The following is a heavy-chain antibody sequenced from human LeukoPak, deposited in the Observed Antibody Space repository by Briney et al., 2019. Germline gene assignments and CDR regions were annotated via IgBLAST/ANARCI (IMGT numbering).Heavy chain of an antibody. J-gene: IGHJ5*02. V-gene: IGHV5-51*01. CDR1: GYTFENHW. CDR2: IYPDDSDT. CDR3: ARQGVAVAGTLWLDP. D-gene: IGHD6-19*01. Sequence: GESLKISCRGSGYTFENHWIAWVRQLPGQGLEWMGIIYPDDSDTTYSPSFEGQVTLPVDNSINTAYLQWNSLEASDTAIYYCARQGVAVAGTLWLDPWSRGTLVTVSS.